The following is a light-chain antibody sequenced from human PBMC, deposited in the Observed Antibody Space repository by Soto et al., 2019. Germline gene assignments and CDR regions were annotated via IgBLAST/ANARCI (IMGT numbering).Light chain of an antibody. J-gene: IGKJ5*01. Sequence: EIVLTQSPATLSLSPGERATLSCRASQSVSSYLAWYQQKPGQAPRLLMYDASTRATGIPARFSGSGSGTDFTLTIGSLEPEDSAVYYCQQRSNWPSITFGQGTRLEIK. V-gene: IGKV3-11*01. CDR1: QSVSSY. CDR2: DAS. CDR3: QQRSNWPSIT.